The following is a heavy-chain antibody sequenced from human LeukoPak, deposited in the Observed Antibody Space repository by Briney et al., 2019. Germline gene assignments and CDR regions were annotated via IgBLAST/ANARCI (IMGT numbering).Heavy chain of an antibody. CDR2: IHPDGSIT. CDR3: APQQAFSPYNWFDP. V-gene: IGHV3-74*03. Sequence: GGSLRLSCAASGFTFSSYGMHWVRQAPGTGLVWVSHIHPDGSITTYADSVKGRFTISRDNTKNTLYLQMNSLRAEDTAVYYCAPQQAFSPYNWFDPWGQGTLVTVSS. J-gene: IGHJ5*02. D-gene: IGHD3-3*02. CDR1: GFTFSSYG.